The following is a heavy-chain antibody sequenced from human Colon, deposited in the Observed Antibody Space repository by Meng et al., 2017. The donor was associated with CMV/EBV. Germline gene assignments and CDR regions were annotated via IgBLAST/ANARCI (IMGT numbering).Heavy chain of an antibody. CDR1: GFNFNTYS. D-gene: IGHD5-18*01. V-gene: IGHV3-21*01. CDR2: ISSSSSYI. Sequence: GESLKISCVASGFNFNTYSVNWVRQAPGKGLEWVSSISSSSSYIYYADSVKGRFTISRDNAKNSLYLQMNSLRAEDTAVYYCARGVDTAMGYYYGMDVWGQGTTVTVSS. CDR3: ARGVDTAMGYYYGMDV. J-gene: IGHJ6*02.